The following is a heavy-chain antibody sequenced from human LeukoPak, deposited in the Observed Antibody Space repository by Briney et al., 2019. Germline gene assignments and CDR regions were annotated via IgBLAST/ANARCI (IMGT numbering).Heavy chain of an antibody. J-gene: IGHJ4*02. CDR1: GDSISSGGYY. Sequence: SETLSLTCTVSGDSISSGGYYWRWIRQHPGKGLEWIGYIYYSGSTYYNPSLKSRVTISVDTSKNQFSVKLSSVTAADTAVYYCARARRCGGDCYGTFDYWGQGTLVTVSS. V-gene: IGHV4-31*03. D-gene: IGHD2-21*02. CDR3: ARARRCGGDCYGTFDY. CDR2: IYYSGST.